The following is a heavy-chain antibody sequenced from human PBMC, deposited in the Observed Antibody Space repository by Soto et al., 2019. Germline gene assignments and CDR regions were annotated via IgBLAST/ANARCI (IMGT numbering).Heavy chain of an antibody. CDR1: GYTFTSYY. V-gene: IGHV1-46*01. Sequence: ASVKVSCKASGYTFTSYYMHWVRQAPGQGLEWMGIINPSGGSTSYAQKLQGRVTMTTDTSTSTAYMELRSLRSDDTAVYYCARDLPPEDYWGQGTLVTVSS. CDR3: ARDLPPEDY. J-gene: IGHJ4*02. CDR2: INPSGGST.